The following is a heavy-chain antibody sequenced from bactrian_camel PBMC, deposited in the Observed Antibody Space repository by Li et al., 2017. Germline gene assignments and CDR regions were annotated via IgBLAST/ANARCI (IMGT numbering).Heavy chain of an antibody. Sequence: QLVESGGGSVQSGGSQRLACAVSGYTYSLDSIYCMGWFRQTPGKEREGVASIDKYGGTSYLESVFGRFSVSRDNTNNTMYLQMNELKPEDSATYYCSAEPSEPYCDIVVVRTSPHWGQGTQVTVS. CDR2: IDKYGGT. V-gene: IGHV3S53*01. J-gene: IGHJ4*01. CDR3: SAEPSEPYCDIVVVRTSPH. D-gene: IGHD2*01. CDR1: GYTYSLDSIYC.